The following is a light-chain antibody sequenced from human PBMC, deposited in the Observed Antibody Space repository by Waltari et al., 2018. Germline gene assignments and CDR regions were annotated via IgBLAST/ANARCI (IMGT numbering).Light chain of an antibody. Sequence: EIVLTQSPGTLSLSLGERATVSCRASQSVSRALAWYQQQPGQAPRLLIYGASTRATGSPDRFSGSGSGTDFSLTISRLEPDDFAVYYCQHYLRLPVTFGQGTTVEI. J-gene: IGKJ1*01. CDR1: QSVSRA. CDR2: GAS. V-gene: IGKV3-20*01. CDR3: QHYLRLPVT.